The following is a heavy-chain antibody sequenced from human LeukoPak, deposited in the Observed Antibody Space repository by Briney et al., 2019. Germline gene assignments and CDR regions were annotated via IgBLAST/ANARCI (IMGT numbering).Heavy chain of an antibody. J-gene: IGHJ5*02. CDR1: GYTLTELS. Sequence: ASVKVSCKVSGYTLTELSMHWVRQAPGEGLEWMGGFDPEDGETIYAQKFQGRVTMTEDTSTDTAYMELSSLRSEDTAVYYCATCLEARGTKYNWFDPWGQGTLVTVSS. CDR3: ATCLEARGTKYNWFDP. CDR2: FDPEDGET. D-gene: IGHD1-14*01. V-gene: IGHV1-24*01.